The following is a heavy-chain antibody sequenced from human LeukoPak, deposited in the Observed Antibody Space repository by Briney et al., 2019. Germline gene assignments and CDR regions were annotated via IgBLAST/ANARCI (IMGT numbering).Heavy chain of an antibody. CDR3: ARASYCSGGSCYSFDY. CDR2: ISSSSSYI. CDR1: GFTFSSYS. V-gene: IGHV3-21*01. J-gene: IGHJ4*02. D-gene: IGHD2-15*01. Sequence: GGSLRLSCAASGFTFSSYSMNWVRQAPGKGLEWVSSISSSSSYIYYADSAKGRFTISRDNAKNSLYLQMNSLRAEDTAVYYCARASYCSGGSCYSFDYWGQGTLVTVSS.